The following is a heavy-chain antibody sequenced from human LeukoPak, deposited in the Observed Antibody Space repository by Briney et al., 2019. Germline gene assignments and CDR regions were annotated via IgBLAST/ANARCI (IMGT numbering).Heavy chain of an antibody. CDR3: SVWGSYRGDY. CDR2: FDPEDGET. J-gene: IGHJ4*02. V-gene: IGHV1-24*01. CDR1: GYTLTELS. Sequence: ASVKVSCKVSGYTLTELSMHWVRQAPGKGLEWMGGFDPEDGETIYAQKFQGRVTMTEDTSTDTAYMELSSLRSEDTAVYHCSVWGSYRGDYWGQGTPVTVSS. D-gene: IGHD3-16*02.